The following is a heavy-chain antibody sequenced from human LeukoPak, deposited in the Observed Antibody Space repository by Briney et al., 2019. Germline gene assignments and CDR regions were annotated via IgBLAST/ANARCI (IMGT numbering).Heavy chain of an antibody. Sequence: PSETLSLTCAVYGGSFSGFYWSWIRQPPGKGLEWIGEINHSGSTNYNPSLKSRITTSVDTSKNQFSLKLSSVTAADTAVYYCARRCSSISCYNYWGQGTLVTVSS. D-gene: IGHD2-2*02. CDR1: GGSFSGFY. V-gene: IGHV4-34*01. CDR2: INHSGST. CDR3: ARRCSSISCYNY. J-gene: IGHJ4*02.